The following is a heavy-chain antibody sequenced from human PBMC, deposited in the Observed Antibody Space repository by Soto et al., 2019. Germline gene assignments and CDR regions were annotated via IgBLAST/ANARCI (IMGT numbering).Heavy chain of an antibody. CDR1: GFPFSSYW. CDR2: INSDGSST. J-gene: IGHJ6*02. CDR3: ARRYFDWLFSGMDV. D-gene: IGHD3-9*01. V-gene: IGHV3-74*01. Sequence: GGSLRLSCAASGFPFSSYWMHWVRQAPGKGLVCVSRINSDGSSTNYADSVMGRFTISRDNARNTLYLQMNSLRAEDTAVYYCARRYFDWLFSGMDVWGQGTTVTVSS.